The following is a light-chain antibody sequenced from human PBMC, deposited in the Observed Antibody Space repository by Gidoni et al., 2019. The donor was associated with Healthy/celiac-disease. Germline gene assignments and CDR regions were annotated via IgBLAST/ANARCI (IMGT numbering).Light chain of an antibody. J-gene: IGKJ3*01. V-gene: IGKV1-39*01. CDR2: DAS. CDR1: QSISNY. Sequence: QMTQSPSSLSASVGDRVTITCQARQSISNYLNWYQQKPGKAPKLLIYDASNLESGVPSRFSGSGSGTDFTLTISSLQPEDIATYYCQQYYNTPPSFGHGTRVEIK. CDR3: QQYYNTPPS.